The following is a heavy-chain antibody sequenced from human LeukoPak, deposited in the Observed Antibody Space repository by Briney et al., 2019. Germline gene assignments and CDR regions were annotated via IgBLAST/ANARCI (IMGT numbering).Heavy chain of an antibody. CDR3: ARQSTYGDFDF. CDR2: INPDSGDT. J-gene: IGHJ4*02. Sequence: ASVKVSCKASGYTFTSYDINWVRQAPGQGLEWMGWINPDSGDTNFAQKFQGRVSMTRDTSISTAYMELSRLKSDDTAVYYCARQSTYGDFDFWGQGTLVIVSS. D-gene: IGHD4-17*01. V-gene: IGHV1-2*02. CDR1: GYTFTSYD.